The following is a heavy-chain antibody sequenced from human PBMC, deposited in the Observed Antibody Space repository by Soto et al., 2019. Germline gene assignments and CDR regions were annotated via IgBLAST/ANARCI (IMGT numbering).Heavy chain of an antibody. V-gene: IGHV1-18*01. J-gene: IGHJ4*02. Sequence: QVQLVQSGAEVKKPGASVKVSCKASGYTFTSYGISWVRQAPGQGLGWMGWISAYNGNTKYAQKLQGSVTMTTDASTSTVYMALTSLRSDETAVYYCASELNYFDSWGQGTLVTVSS. CDR2: ISAYNGNT. D-gene: IGHD3-16*01. CDR3: ASELNYFDS. CDR1: GYTFTSYG.